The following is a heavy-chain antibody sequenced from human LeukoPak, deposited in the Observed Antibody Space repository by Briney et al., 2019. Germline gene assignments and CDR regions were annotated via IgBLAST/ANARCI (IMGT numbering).Heavy chain of an antibody. V-gene: IGHV4-39*01. CDR3: ARRGSRQGTTVVTPAFDY. J-gene: IGHJ4*02. CDR2: IFYSGNT. CDR1: GGSISSSGYY. D-gene: IGHD4-23*01. Sequence: SETLSLTCAVSGGSISSSGYYWGWIRQPPGRGLEWIGGIFYSGNTYYNPSLKSRVTMSVDTSKNQFSLRLCSVTAADTAVYYCARRGSRQGTTVVTPAFDYWGQGTLVTVSS.